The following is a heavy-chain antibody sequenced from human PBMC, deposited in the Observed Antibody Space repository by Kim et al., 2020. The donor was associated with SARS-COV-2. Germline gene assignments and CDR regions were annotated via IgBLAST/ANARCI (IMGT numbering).Heavy chain of an antibody. Sequence: YYADAVKGRFTISRDNSKNTLYLQMNSLRAEDTAVYYCAREDTAMVLFDYWGQGTLVTVSS. J-gene: IGHJ4*02. V-gene: IGHV3-30*01. CDR3: AREDTAMVLFDY. D-gene: IGHD5-18*01.